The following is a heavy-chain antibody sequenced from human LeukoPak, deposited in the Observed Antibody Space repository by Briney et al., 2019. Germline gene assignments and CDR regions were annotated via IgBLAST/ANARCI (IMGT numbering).Heavy chain of an antibody. CDR1: GYTFTSYG. Sequence: EASVKVSCKASGYTFTSYGISWVRQAPGQGLEWMGGIIPIFGTANYAQKFQGRVAITADKSTSTAYMELSSLRCEDTAVYYCARGIAAAATRGGVYSYYMDVWGKGTTVTVSS. CDR3: ARGIAAAATRGGVYSYYMDV. D-gene: IGHD6-13*01. J-gene: IGHJ6*03. V-gene: IGHV1-69*06. CDR2: IIPIFGTA.